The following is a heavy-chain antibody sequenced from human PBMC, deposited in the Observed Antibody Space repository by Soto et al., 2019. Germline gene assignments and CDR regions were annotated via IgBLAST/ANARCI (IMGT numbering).Heavy chain of an antibody. V-gene: IGHV1-69*01. J-gene: IGHJ5*02. CDR2: IIPIFGTA. CDR1: GGTFSSYA. D-gene: IGHD4-4*01. CDR3: ARLEQKAEKYDYCNLGWFDP. Sequence: QVQLVQSGAAVKKPGSSVKVSCKASGGTFSSYAISWVRQAPGQGLEWMGGIIPIFGTANYAQKFQGRVPLTADESTSTAYREVSSLRSEDTAVYYCARLEQKAEKYDYCNLGWFDPWGQGTLVTVSS.